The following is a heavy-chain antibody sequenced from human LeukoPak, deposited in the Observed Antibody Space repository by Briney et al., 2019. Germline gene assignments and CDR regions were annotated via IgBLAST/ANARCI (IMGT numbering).Heavy chain of an antibody. V-gene: IGHV4-61*02. CDR3: AREFNYDILTGYYYDAFDI. CDR1: GGSISSGSYY. CDR2: IYTSGST. D-gene: IGHD3-9*01. Sequence: PSQTLSLTCTVSGGSISSGSYYWSWIRQPAGKGLEWIGRIYTSGSTNYNPSLKRRVTISVDTSKNQFSLKLSSVTAADTAVYYCAREFNYDILTGYYYDAFDIWGQGTMVTVSS. J-gene: IGHJ3*02.